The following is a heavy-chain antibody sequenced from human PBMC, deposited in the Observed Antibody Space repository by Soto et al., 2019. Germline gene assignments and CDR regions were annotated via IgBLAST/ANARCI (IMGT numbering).Heavy chain of an antibody. D-gene: IGHD3-9*01. CDR3: VRDFDILTAYQYYFDY. CDR1: GYTFTNYY. Sequence: ASVKVSCKASGYTFTNYYRHWVRQAPGQGLEWMGIINPSGGSTTYAQRFQGRLTMTRDTSTSTVYMELSSLRSEDTAVYYCVRDFDILTAYQYYFDYWGQGTLVTVSS. J-gene: IGHJ4*02. CDR2: INPSGGST. V-gene: IGHV1-46*01.